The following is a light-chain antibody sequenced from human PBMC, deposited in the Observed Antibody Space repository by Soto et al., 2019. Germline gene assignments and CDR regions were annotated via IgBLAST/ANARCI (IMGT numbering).Light chain of an antibody. J-gene: IGLJ1*01. CDR3: CSYAGSIRV. V-gene: IGLV2-23*01. Sequence: QSALTQPASVSGSPGQSITISCTGTSSDVGSYNLVSWYQQHPGKAPKLMIYEGSKRPSGVSNRFSGSKSGNTASLTISGLQAEDEADYYCCSYAGSIRVFGTVTKLTVL. CDR1: SSDVGSYNL. CDR2: EGS.